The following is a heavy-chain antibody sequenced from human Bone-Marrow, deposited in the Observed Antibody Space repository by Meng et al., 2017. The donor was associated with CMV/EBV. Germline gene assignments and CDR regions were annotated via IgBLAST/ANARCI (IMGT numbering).Heavy chain of an antibody. J-gene: IGHJ6*02. CDR2: ISSSSSYI. CDR3: AREDTIGGGFWSGYTTTYYYYGMDV. Sequence: GGSLRLSCAASGFTFSSYSMNWVRQAPGKGLEWVSSISSSSSYIYYADSVKGRFTISRDNAKNSLYLQMNSLRVEDTAVYYCAREDTIGGGFWSGYTTTYYYYGMDVWGQGTTVTVSS. D-gene: IGHD3-3*01. V-gene: IGHV3-21*01. CDR1: GFTFSSYS.